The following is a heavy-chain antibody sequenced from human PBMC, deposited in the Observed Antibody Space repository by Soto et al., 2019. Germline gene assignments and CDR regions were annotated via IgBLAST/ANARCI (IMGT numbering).Heavy chain of an antibody. J-gene: IGHJ3*02. V-gene: IGHV1-3*01. CDR2: INAGNGNT. CDR3: ASAVGGSGSYYPPGAFDI. Sequence: ASVKVSCKASEYTFTSYAMHWVRQAPGQRLEWMGWINAGNGNTKYSQKFQSRVTITRDTSASTAYMELSILRSEDTAVYYCASAVGGSGSYYPPGAFDIWGQGTMVTVSS. CDR1: EYTFTSYA. D-gene: IGHD3-10*01.